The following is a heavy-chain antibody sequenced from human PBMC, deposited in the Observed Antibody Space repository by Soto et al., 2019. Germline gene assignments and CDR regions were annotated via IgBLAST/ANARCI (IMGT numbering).Heavy chain of an antibody. V-gene: IGHV3-48*02. Sequence: EVQLVEYGGGLVQPGGSLRLSCAASGFTFSSYDMNWVRQAPGKGLEWVSYISSGSSTVHYADSVKGRFTISRDNAQNSQYLQMNSLRDKDTAVYYCARRNWDYFYAMDVWGQGTTVTVSS. D-gene: IGHD7-27*01. CDR2: ISSGSSTV. CDR1: GFTFSSYD. CDR3: ARRNWDYFYAMDV. J-gene: IGHJ6*02.